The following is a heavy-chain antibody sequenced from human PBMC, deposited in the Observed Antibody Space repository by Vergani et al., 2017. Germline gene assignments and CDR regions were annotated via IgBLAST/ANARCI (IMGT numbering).Heavy chain of an antibody. D-gene: IGHD2-2*01. CDR2: ISGSGVST. J-gene: IGHJ6*02. Sequence: EVQLLESGGGLVQPGGSLRLSCAASGFPFSNYAMNWVRQAPGKGLEWVSTISGSGVSTYYADSVKAHFTISRDNSKDTLYLQMNSLRAEDTAVYYCAKTRRSTSYYYGMDVWGQGTTVTVSS. CDR1: GFPFSNYA. CDR3: AKTRRSTSYYYGMDV. V-gene: IGHV3-23*01.